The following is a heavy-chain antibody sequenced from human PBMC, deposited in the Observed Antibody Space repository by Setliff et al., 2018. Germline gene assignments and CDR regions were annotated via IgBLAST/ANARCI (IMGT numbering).Heavy chain of an antibody. D-gene: IGHD5-18*01. J-gene: IGHJ5*02. Sequence: PSETLSLTCTVSGGSISSGDYYWSWIRQPPGKGLEWIGYIYYSGSTYYNPSLKSRVTISVDTSKNQFSLKLSSVTAADTAVYYCARSRIQLWSSPYNWFDPWGQGTLVTVSS. CDR2: IYYSGST. CDR3: ARSRIQLWSSPYNWFDP. CDR1: GGSISSGDYY. V-gene: IGHV4-30-4*08.